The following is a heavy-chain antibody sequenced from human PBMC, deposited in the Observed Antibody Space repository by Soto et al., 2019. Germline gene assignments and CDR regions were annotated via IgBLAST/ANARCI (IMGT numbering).Heavy chain of an antibody. J-gene: IGHJ3*01. CDR2: IWYDGSNK. V-gene: IGHV3-33*01. CDR1: RFTFSSYG. Sequence: QVQLVESGGGVVQPGRSLRLSCAASRFTFSSYGMHWVCQAPGKGLEWVAVIWYDGSNKYSADSVKGRFTISRDNTKNTLYLQMNSLRVEDTAVYYCARDLSSGGTNACDVWGQPTVVTVSS. CDR3: ARDLSSGGTNACDV. D-gene: IGHD2-15*01.